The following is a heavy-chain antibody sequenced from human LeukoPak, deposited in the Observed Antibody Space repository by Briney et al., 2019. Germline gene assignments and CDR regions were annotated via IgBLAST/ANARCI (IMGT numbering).Heavy chain of an antibody. Sequence: SETLSLTCTVSGGSISSYYWSWIRQPAGKGLEWIGRIYTSGSTNYNPSLKSRVTISVDTSKNQFSLKLSSVTAADTAVYYCARDSPRSGYYYYMDVWGKGTTVTVSS. CDR2: IYTSGST. CDR1: GGSISSYY. CDR3: ARDSPRSGYYYYMDV. V-gene: IGHV4-4*07. J-gene: IGHJ6*03.